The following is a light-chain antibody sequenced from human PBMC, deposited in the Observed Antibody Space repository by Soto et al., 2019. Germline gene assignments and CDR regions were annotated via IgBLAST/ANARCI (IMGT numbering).Light chain of an antibody. CDR1: QSVSSSY. Sequence: EIVLTQSPGTLSLSPGERATLSCRASQSVSSSYLAWYQQKPGQAPRLLIYVASSRAPGIPDRLSGSGSGTDFTLTISRLEPEDFAVYYCQQYGSSPRTFGQGTKVEIK. CDR3: QQYGSSPRT. J-gene: IGKJ1*01. V-gene: IGKV3-20*01. CDR2: VAS.